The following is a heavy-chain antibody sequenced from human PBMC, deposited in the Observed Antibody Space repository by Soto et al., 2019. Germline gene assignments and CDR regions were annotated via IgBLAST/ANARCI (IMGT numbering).Heavy chain of an antibody. D-gene: IGHD3-9*01. CDR3: ACATYYDILTGYFAY. CDR1: GYTFTSYA. J-gene: IGHJ4*02. CDR2: INAGNGNT. V-gene: IGHV1-3*01. Sequence: ASVKVSCKASGYTFTSYAMHWVRQAPGQRLQWMGWINAGNGNTKYSQKFRGRVTITRDTSASTAYMELSSLRSEDTAVYYCACATYYDILTGYFAYWGQGTPVTVSS.